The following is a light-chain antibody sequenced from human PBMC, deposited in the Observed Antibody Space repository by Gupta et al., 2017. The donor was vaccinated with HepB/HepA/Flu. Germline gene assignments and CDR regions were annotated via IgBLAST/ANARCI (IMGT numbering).Light chain of an antibody. CDR3: AAWDTILNVVV. V-gene: IGLV1-44*01. J-gene: IGLJ2*01. CDR2: YND. Sequence: QSVLTQSTPVSGTPRLRVTISCSGSSSNVGRKHVNWYQQLPGTAPKLLIYYNDERPSGVPDRISGSKSGTSASLAISGLQSEDEADYCCAAWDTILNVVVFGGGTKLTVL. CDR1: SSNVGRKH.